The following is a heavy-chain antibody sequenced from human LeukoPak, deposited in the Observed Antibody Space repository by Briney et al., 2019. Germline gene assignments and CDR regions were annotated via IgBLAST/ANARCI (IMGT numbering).Heavy chain of an antibody. D-gene: IGHD4-17*01. V-gene: IGHV3-23*01. CDR3: ARVTGTVTIGYFDS. J-gene: IGHJ4*02. CDR2: ISGTGGST. CDR1: GFTFSSYA. Sequence: PGGSLRLSCAASGFTFSSYAMSWVRQVPGKGLEWVSSISGTGGSTYYADSVKGRFIISRDNSENTLYLQLNSLRAEDTAIYYCARVTGTVTIGYFDSWGQGTLVTVSS.